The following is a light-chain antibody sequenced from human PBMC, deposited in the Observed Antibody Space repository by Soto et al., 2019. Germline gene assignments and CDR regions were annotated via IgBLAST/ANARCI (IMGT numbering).Light chain of an antibody. V-gene: IGKV1-5*03. Sequence: DIQMTQSPSTLSASVGDRVTISLLASQSINRWLAWYQQKPGKAPKLLIYKASSLESGVPSRFSGGGIGTEFSLSISSLQPDDFATYYCQQYSTYPYIFGQGTKVDIK. CDR2: KAS. CDR1: QSINRW. J-gene: IGKJ2*01. CDR3: QQYSTYPYI.